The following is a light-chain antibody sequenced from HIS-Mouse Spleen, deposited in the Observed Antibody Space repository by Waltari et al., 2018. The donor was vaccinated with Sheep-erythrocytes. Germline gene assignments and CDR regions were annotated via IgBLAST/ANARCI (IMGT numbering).Light chain of an antibody. Sequence: QSALTQPRSVSGSPGQSGTITCTGTSSDVGGSNYVSWYQQHPGKAPKLMLYDVSKRPSGVPNCFSGSKSGNTASLTISGLQAEDEADYYCCSYAGSYNHVFATGTKVTVL. CDR3: CSYAGSYNHV. J-gene: IGLJ1*01. CDR2: DVS. V-gene: IGLV2-11*01. CDR1: SSDVGGSNY.